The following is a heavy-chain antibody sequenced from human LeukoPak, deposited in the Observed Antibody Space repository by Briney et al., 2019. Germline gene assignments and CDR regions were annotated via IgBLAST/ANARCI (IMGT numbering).Heavy chain of an antibody. CDR2: FDPEDGET. V-gene: IGHV1-24*01. CDR3: ARADMVRDPYHFDY. D-gene: IGHD3-10*01. J-gene: IGHJ4*02. CDR1: GYTLTELS. Sequence: ASVKVSCKVSGYTLTELSMHWVRQAPGKGLEWMGGFDPEDGETIYAQKFQGRVTMTEDTSTDTAYVELSSLRSEDTAVYYCARADMVRDPYHFDYWGQGTLVTVSS.